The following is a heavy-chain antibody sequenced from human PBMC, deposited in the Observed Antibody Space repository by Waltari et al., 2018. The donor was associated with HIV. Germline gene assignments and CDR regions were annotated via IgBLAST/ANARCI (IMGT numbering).Heavy chain of an antibody. CDR1: RSLFSGYA. CDR2: ISYDGTNK. D-gene: IGHD2-2*01. CDR3: ARDGPAPKNIYHYYGMDV. V-gene: IGHV3-30-3*01. J-gene: IGHJ6*02. Sequence: QVQLVESGGGVVRPGRSLRLSCAASRSLFSGYAMPWVRQPPGKGLEWVAVISYDGTNKYYAESVRGRFTISRDNSENTLYLEMNSLKPDDTAVYYCARDGPAPKNIYHYYGMDVWGQGTTVTVSS.